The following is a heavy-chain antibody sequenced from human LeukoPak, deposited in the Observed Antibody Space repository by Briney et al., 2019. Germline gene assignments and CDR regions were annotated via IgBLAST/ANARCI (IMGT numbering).Heavy chain of an antibody. J-gene: IGHJ6*02. CDR2: IKQDGSEK. V-gene: IGHV3-7*01. CDR1: GFTFSNYW. CDR3: ARDGGYSVAGIDYYYYGMDV. D-gene: IGHD1-26*01. Sequence: PGGSLRLSCAASGFTFSNYWMSWVRQAPGKGPEWVANIKQDGSEKYYVDSVKGRFTISRDNAKNSLYLQMNSLRAEDAAVYYCARDGGYSVAGIDYYYYGMDVWGQGTTVTVSS.